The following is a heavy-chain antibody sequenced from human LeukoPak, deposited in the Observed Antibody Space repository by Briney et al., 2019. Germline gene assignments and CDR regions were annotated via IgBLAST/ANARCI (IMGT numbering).Heavy chain of an antibody. CDR1: GGSISSSSYY. J-gene: IGHJ3*02. CDR2: IYYSGST. CDR3: ARDRRARNYDYVWGSYRLTGDAFDI. Sequence: SETLSLTCTVSGGSISSSSYYWGWIRQPPGKGLEWIGSIYYSGSTYYNPSLKSRVTISVDTSKNQFSLKLSSVTAADTAVYYCARDRRARNYDYVWGSYRLTGDAFDIWGQGTMVTVSS. D-gene: IGHD3-16*02. V-gene: IGHV4-39*07.